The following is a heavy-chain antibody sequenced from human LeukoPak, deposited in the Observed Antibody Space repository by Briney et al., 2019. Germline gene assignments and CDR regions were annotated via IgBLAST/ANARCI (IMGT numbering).Heavy chain of an antibody. J-gene: IGHJ4*02. D-gene: IGHD1-26*01. V-gene: IGHV3-53*01. CDR1: GFTVSSNY. CDR3: ARGGWTYGRYYYFDY. Sequence: PRGSLRLSCAASGFTVSSNYMSWVRQAPGKGLEWVSCIYSGGSTYYADSVKGRFTISRDNSKNTVFLQMNSLRAEDTAMYYCARGGWTYGRYYYFDYWGQGSLVTVSS. CDR2: IYSGGST.